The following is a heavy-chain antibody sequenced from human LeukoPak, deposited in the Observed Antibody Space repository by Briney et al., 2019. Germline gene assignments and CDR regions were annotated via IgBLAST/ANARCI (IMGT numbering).Heavy chain of an antibody. J-gene: IGHJ4*02. D-gene: IGHD6-6*01. Sequence: ASVKVSCKASGYTFNSYYMHWVRQAPGQGLEWMGLINPSGGSTSYAVKFQGRDTMTRDTSTITVYMELSSLRSEDTAVYYCARVREPKYSSLYYFDYWGQGTLVTVSS. CDR2: INPSGGST. V-gene: IGHV1-46*02. CDR3: ARVREPKYSSLYYFDY. CDR1: GYTFNSYY.